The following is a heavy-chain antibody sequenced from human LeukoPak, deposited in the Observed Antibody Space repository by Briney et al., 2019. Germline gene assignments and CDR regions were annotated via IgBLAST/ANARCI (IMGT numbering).Heavy chain of an antibody. CDR3: ASRWRYCSSTSCNRKGSGKYYFDY. CDR1: GGSISSSNYY. Sequence: SQTLSLTCSVSGGSISSSNYYWSWIRQPAGKGLEWIVRIYTSESTNYNPSLKSRGTISVDTSKNQFSMKLSSVTAADTAVYYCASRWRYCSSTSCNRKGSGKYYFDYWGQGTLVTVSS. J-gene: IGHJ4*02. CDR2: IYTSEST. V-gene: IGHV4-61*02. D-gene: IGHD2-2*01.